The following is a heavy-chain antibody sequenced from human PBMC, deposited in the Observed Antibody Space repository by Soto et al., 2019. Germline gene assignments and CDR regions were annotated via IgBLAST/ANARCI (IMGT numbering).Heavy chain of an antibody. Sequence: QVQLQESGPGLVKPSETLSLTCTVSGGSISSYYWSWIRQPPGKGLEWIGYIYYSGSTNYNPSLKSRVTISVDTSKNQFSLKLSSVTAADTAVYYCARSLGGYSGYGRYCWFDPWGQGTLVTVSS. CDR2: IYYSGST. CDR1: GGSISSYY. D-gene: IGHD5-12*01. J-gene: IGHJ5*02. CDR3: ARSLGGYSGYGRYCWFDP. V-gene: IGHV4-59*08.